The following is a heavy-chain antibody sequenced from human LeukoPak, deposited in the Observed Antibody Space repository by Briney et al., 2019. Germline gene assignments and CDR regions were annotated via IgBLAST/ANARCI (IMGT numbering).Heavy chain of an antibody. CDR2: ISAYNGNT. CDR1: GYTFTGYG. D-gene: IGHD6-13*01. J-gene: IGHJ3*02. Sequence: GASVKVSCKASGYTFTGYGISWVRQAPGQGLEWMGWISAYNGNTNYAQKLQGRVTMTTDTSTSTAYMELRSLRSDDTAVYYCARELVSRAAAGDDAFDIWGQGTMVTVSS. V-gene: IGHV1-18*01. CDR3: ARELVSRAAAGDDAFDI.